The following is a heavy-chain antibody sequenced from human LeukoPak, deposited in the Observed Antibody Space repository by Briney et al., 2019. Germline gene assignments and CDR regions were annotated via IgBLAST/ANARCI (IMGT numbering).Heavy chain of an antibody. Sequence: PGGSLRLSCAAAGLTFSSYEMYWVRQAPGKGLEWVSYISGSGETIYYVDSVKGRFTISRDNANKSLYLHMSSLRVEDTAIYYCIPPAAGLRRTISTEYFQHWGHGALVTVSS. CDR2: ISGSGETI. V-gene: IGHV3-48*03. CDR3: IPPAAGLRRTISTEYFQH. J-gene: IGHJ1*01. D-gene: IGHD6-13*01. CDR1: GLTFSSYE.